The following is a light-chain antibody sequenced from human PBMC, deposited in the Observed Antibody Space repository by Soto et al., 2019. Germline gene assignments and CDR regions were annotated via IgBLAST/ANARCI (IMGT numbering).Light chain of an antibody. CDR1: QSVSNTF. CDR3: QQYNNWPLT. CDR2: GAS. Sequence: EIVLTQSPGTLSLSPGERATLSCGASQSVSNTFLAWYQQRPGQAPRLLIYGASGRAAGIPDRFSGSGSGTEFTLTISSLLSEDFAVYSCQQYNNWPLTFGGGTKVDI. J-gene: IGKJ4*01. V-gene: IGKV3-20*01.